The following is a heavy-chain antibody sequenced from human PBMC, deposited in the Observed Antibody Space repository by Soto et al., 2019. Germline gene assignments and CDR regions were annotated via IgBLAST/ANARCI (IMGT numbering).Heavy chain of an antibody. V-gene: IGHV1-69*01. CDR1: GGTFSSYA. D-gene: IGHD3-22*01. J-gene: IGHJ4*02. Sequence: VQVSCNASGGTFSSYAISWVRHAPGQWLEWMGGIIPIFGTANYAQKFQGRVTITADESTSTAYMELSSLRSEDTAVYYCARVGYYDSSGYYGYYFDYWGQGTLVTVSS. CDR3: ARVGYYDSSGYYGYYFDY. CDR2: IIPIFGTA.